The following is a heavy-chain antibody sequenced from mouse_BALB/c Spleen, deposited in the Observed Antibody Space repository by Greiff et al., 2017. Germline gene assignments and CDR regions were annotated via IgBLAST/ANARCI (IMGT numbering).Heavy chain of an antibody. J-gene: IGHJ2*01. Sequence: EVQVVESGGGLVKPGGSLKLSCAASGFTFSDYYMYWVRQTPEKRLEWVATISDGGSYTYYPDSVKGRFTISRDNAKNNLYLQMSSLKSEDTAMYYCARGERLDYWGQGTTLTVSS. CDR3: ARGERLDY. CDR2: ISDGGSYT. V-gene: IGHV5-4*02. CDR1: GFTFSDYY. D-gene: IGHD1-2*01.